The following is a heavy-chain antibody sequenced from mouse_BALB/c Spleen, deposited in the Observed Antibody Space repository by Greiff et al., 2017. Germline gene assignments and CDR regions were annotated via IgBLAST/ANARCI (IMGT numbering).Heavy chain of an antibody. J-gene: IGHJ2*01. Sequence: EVQRVESGGGLVKPGGSLTLSCAASGFTFSSYAMSWVRQTPEKRLEWVASISSGGSTSYSPSRKSRFSIPSDDTKNIPYQQMSSRMSEDTATFYCARRDGYGDFDYWGQGTTLTVSS. CDR2: ISSGGST. V-gene: IGHV5-6-5*01. CDR3: ARRDGYGDFDY. CDR1: GFTFSSYA. D-gene: IGHD2-2*01.